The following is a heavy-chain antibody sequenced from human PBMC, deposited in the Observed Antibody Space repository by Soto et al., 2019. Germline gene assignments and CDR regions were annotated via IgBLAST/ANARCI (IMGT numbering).Heavy chain of an antibody. CDR3: AKFSATSVYDISSAPDY. D-gene: IGHD6-6*01. J-gene: IGHJ4*02. V-gene: IGHV3-23*01. CDR1: RLGFINYA. CDR2: VSGGGSNT. Sequence: GGSLRLSCSASRLGFINYAMPWVRQAPGKVLEWVSAVSGGGSNTFYADSVKGRFTISRDNSRKTLYLQMTSLRAEDAAVYYCAKFSATSVYDISSAPDYWGQGNLVTVS.